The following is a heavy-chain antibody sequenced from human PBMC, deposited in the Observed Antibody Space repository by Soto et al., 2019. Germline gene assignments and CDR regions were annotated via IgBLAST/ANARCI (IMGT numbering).Heavy chain of an antibody. V-gene: IGHV3-21*01. CDR3: ARGHGMDV. CDR1: GFTFSTFG. Sequence: GGSLRLSCAASGFTFSTFGMNWVRQAPGKGLEWVSFISGSGSNIYYADSVKGRFTISRDNARNSLFLQMNSLRAEDTAVFYCARGHGMDVWGQGTTVTVSS. J-gene: IGHJ6*02. CDR2: ISGSGSNI.